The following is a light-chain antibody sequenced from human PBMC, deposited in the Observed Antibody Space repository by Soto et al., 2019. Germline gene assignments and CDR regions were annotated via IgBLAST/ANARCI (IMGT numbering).Light chain of an antibody. CDR3: QQFYRYPWT. Sequence: DIQMTQSPSALSASVGDTVTITCRASQSVDTCLAWYQQKPGKAPHLLIYKASRLETGVPSRFSGSGSVTDYPLTITGLQPDDFATYCCQQFYRYPWTFGQGTKVEI. CDR2: KAS. CDR1: QSVDTC. J-gene: IGKJ1*01. V-gene: IGKV1-5*03.